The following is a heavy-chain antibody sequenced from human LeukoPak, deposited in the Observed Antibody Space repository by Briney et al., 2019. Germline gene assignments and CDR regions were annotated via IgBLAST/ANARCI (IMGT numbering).Heavy chain of an antibody. D-gene: IGHD7-27*01. CDR3: ESGQAWAFDL. CDR1: GFTFSSFW. J-gene: IGHJ4*02. V-gene: IGHV3-7*01. CDR2: TNQYESEK. Sequence: GGSLRLSCVASGFTFSSFWTSWVRQAPGKGLEWVANTNQYESEKYSVASVKGRFTVSRDNTKKSLYLQMNSLRVEDTAVYYCESGQAWAFDLWGQGTLVTVSS.